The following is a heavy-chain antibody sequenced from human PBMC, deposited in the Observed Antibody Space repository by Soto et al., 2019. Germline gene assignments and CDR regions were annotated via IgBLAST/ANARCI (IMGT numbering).Heavy chain of an antibody. CDR1: GVTFSSYA. CDR3: VKEGYMRSDWYGQFDY. CDR2: ISSYGADT. Sequence: PGVSRILSCAASGVTFSSYAMHWVRPAPGKGLEFVSAISSYGADTYYADSVKGRFAISRDNSKNTLYLQMSSLRAEDTALYYCVKEGYMRSDWYGQFDYWGQGALVTVSS. V-gene: IGHV3-64D*06. D-gene: IGHD6-19*01. J-gene: IGHJ4*02.